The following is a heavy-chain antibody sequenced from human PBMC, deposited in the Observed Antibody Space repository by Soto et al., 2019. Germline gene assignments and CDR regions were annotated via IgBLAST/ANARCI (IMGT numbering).Heavy chain of an antibody. CDR2: MNPNSGNT. CDR1: GYTFTSYD. CDR3: AREKSSGYYYDY. J-gene: IGHJ4*02. Sequence: QVQLVQSGAEVKKPGASVKVSCKASGYTFTSYDINWVRQATGQGLEWMGWMNPNSGNTVYAQKFQGRVTMTRNTSISTAYMELSSLRSEETAVYYCAREKSSGYYYDYWGQGTLVTVAS. V-gene: IGHV1-8*01. D-gene: IGHD3-22*01.